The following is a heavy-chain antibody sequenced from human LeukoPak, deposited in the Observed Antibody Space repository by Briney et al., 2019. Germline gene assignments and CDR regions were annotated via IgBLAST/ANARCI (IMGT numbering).Heavy chain of an antibody. CDR1: GSTFSSYA. V-gene: IGHV3-23*01. CDR2: TSGSGGST. J-gene: IGHJ4*02. Sequence: GGSLRLSCAASGSTFSSYAMSWVRQAPGKGLEWVSGTSGSGGSTYYAGSVKGRFTISRDNSKNTLYLQMNSLRVEDTAVYYCAKNGGSQCYSHLDSWGQGPWSPSPQ. CDR3: AKNGGSQCYSHLDS. D-gene: IGHD2-15*01.